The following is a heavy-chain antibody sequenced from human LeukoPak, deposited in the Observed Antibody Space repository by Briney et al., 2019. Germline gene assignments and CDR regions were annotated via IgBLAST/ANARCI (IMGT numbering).Heavy chain of an antibody. Sequence: ASVKVSCKASGGTFSSYAISWVQQAPGQGLEWMGWIIPIFGTANYAPMFQGRVTNTTEESTSTAYMELSSLRSDDTAVYYCARDPGIAVAGTDVFDYWGQGTLVTVSA. CDR2: IIPIFGTA. CDR1: GGTFSSYA. D-gene: IGHD6-19*01. V-gene: IGHV1-69*05. CDR3: ARDPGIAVAGTDVFDY. J-gene: IGHJ4*02.